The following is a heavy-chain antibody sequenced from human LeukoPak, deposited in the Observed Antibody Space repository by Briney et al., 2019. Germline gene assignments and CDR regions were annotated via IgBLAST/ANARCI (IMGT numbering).Heavy chain of an antibody. CDR2: ISDEGRRK. Sequence: GGSLRLSCAAPGFSFISYGMHWVRQAPGKGLEWVGVISDEGRRKDYADSVKGRFTISRDNSKDTLYLQMNSLRAEDTAVYYCAKRPSDYGDYVSYFDYWGQGTQVTVSS. CDR1: GFSFISYG. D-gene: IGHD4-17*01. V-gene: IGHV3-30*18. CDR3: AKRPSDYGDYVSYFDY. J-gene: IGHJ4*02.